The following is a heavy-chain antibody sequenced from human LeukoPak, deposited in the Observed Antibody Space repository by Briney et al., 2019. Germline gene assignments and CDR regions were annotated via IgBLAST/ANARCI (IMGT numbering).Heavy chain of an antibody. CDR1: GGSFSTGDYY. CDR3: ARVRYCDWLSFDY. J-gene: IGHJ4*02. D-gene: IGHD3-9*01. Sequence: TRSLTCTVSGGSFSTGDYYWSWIRQPPGKGLEWIGYIYYIGSTSYHPSLNSRVTISVDTSKHQLSLKLSSVTAADTAVYYCARVRYCDWLSFDYWGQGTLVTVPS. CDR2: IYYIGST. V-gene: IGHV4-30-4*01.